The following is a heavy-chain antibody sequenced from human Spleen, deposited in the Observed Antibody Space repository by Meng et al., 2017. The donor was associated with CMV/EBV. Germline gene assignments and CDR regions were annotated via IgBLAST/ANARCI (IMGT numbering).Heavy chain of an antibody. J-gene: IGHJ4*02. Sequence: EVSGFNLNNAWMSWVRQAPGKGLEWVGIIKRKVDGETKDYDAHVKGRFTISRDDSKNTMYLQMNSLKTDDTAVYYCAIGVRYTDVDYWGQGTLVTVSS. CDR2: IKRKVDGETK. CDR1: GFNLNNAW. V-gene: IGHV3-15*01. D-gene: IGHD2-2*02. CDR3: AIGVRYTDVDY.